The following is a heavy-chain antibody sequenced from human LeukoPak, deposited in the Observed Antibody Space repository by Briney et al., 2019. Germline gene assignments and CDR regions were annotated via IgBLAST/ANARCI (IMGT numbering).Heavy chain of an antibody. V-gene: IGHV4-38-2*02. J-gene: IGHJ5*02. Sequence: SETLSLTCTVSGYSISTDYYWGWIRQPPGKGLEWIGRIYTSGSTNYNPSLKSRVTMSVDTSKNQFSLKLSSVTAADTAVYYCARDRDYCSGGSCFDWFDPWGQGTLVTVSS. CDR1: GYSISTDYY. CDR2: IYTSGST. D-gene: IGHD2-15*01. CDR3: ARDRDYCSGGSCFDWFDP.